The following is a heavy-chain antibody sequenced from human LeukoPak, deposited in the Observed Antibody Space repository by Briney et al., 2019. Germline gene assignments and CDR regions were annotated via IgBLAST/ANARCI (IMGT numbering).Heavy chain of an antibody. J-gene: IGHJ4*02. Sequence: PGGSLRLSCAASGFTFSTYSMNWVRQAPGKGLEWVSSISSSSGSIYYADSVKGRFTISRDNARNSLYLQMNSLRAEDTAVYYCARDARLTYSADSCYSDYWGQGTLVTVSS. D-gene: IGHD2-15*01. CDR3: ARDARLTYSADSCYSDY. CDR1: GFTFSTYS. CDR2: ISSSSGSI. V-gene: IGHV3-21*01.